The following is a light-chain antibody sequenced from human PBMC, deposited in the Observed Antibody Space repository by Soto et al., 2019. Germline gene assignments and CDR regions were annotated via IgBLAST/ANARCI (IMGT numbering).Light chain of an antibody. CDR1: QSVSSSF. CDR2: GAS. CDR3: QQYGNSPQT. J-gene: IGKJ1*01. V-gene: IGKV3-20*01. Sequence: ETVLTQSPGTLSLSPGERATLSCRASQSVSSSFLAWYQQKPGQAPRLLIYGASSRATGIPDRFSGSGSGTDFSLTISRLEPEDFAVYYCQQYGNSPQTFGQGTKV.